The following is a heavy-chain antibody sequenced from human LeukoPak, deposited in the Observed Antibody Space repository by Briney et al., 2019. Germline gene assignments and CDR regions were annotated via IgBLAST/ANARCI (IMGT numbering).Heavy chain of an antibody. CDR3: ARRGAYSSGVPDYYYYMDV. D-gene: IGHD6-25*01. CDR1: GGSISSYY. CDR2: IYTSGST. Sequence: SETLSLTCTVSGGSISSYYWSWIRQPAGKGLEWIGRIYTSGSTNYNPSLKSRVTISVDTSKNQFSLKLSSMTAADTAVYYCARRGAYSSGVPDYYYYMDVWGKGTTVTISS. J-gene: IGHJ6*03. V-gene: IGHV4-4*07.